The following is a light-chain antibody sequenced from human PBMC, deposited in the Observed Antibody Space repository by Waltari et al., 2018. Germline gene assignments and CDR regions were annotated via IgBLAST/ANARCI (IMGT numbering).Light chain of an antibody. CDR1: ISNSPSHT. Sequence: QSALTPPPSASRTPGQRVTIPCSGSISNSPSHTATWYQQLPGTAPKLPIYSNNQRPSGVPDRFSGSKSGTSASLAISGLQSEDEADYYCAAWDDSLNGLVFGGGTKLTVL. CDR3: AAWDDSLNGLV. V-gene: IGLV1-44*01. J-gene: IGLJ3*02. CDR2: SNN.